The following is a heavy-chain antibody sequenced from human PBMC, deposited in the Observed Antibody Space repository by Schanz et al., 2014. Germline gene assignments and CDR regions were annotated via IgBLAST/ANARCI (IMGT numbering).Heavy chain of an antibody. D-gene: IGHD3-3*01. CDR3: ARSAGRDFWRGYYTRFDY. J-gene: IGHJ4*02. CDR1: EYSFTSYS. Sequence: QVHLVQSGAEVKRPGASVKVSCKASEYSFTSYSMHWVRQAPGQRLEWMGWINTGSGDTKYSQNFQGRVTITRDTCASTAYMELSNLRSEHTAVYYCARSAGRDFWRGYYTRFDYWGQGTLVTVSS. CDR2: INTGSGDT. V-gene: IGHV1-3*04.